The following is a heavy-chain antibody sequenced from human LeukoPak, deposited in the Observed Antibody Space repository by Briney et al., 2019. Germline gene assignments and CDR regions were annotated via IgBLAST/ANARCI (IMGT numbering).Heavy chain of an antibody. CDR2: IIGSYGST. CDR3: AKALKSGDYLSNAFDV. CDR1: GFTFSSYA. V-gene: IGHV3-23*01. D-gene: IGHD1-26*01. J-gene: IGHJ3*01. Sequence: PGGSLRLSCAASGFTFSSYAMSWVRQAPGKGLEWVSAIIGSYGSTYYADSVKGRFTVSGDSFKNTLYLQMSSLRAEDTAVYYCAKALKSGDYLSNAFDVWGQGTMVTVSS.